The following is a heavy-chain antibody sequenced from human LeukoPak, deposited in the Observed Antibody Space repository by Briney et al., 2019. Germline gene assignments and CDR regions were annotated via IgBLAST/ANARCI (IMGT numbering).Heavy chain of an antibody. D-gene: IGHD2/OR15-2a*01. J-gene: IGHJ4*02. V-gene: IGHV3-15*01. CDR2: ITSKTDGGIT. CDR3: ATDESNSFFF. CDR1: GFSFTDAW. Sequence: GGSLRLSCAASGFSFTDAWMSWVRQAPGKGLEWVGRITSKTDGGITDSAAPVKGRFTVSRDDSKNTLFLQMSSLRTEDTAVYYCATDESNSFFFWGQGTLVTVSS.